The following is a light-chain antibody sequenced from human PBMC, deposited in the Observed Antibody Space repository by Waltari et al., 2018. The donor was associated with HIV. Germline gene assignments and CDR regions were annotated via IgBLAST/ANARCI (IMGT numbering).Light chain of an antibody. CDR1: IRDVGGYNL. CDR3: CSHAGSSIYV. Sequence: QSALTQPASLSGSPGQSITISCTGTIRDVGGYNLVPWYQQHPGTAPQLMIYDVSKRPAGVSNRFSGSKSGNTASLTISGLQAEDEADYYCCSHAGSSIYVFGTGTKVTVL. CDR2: DVS. V-gene: IGLV2-23*02. J-gene: IGLJ1*01.